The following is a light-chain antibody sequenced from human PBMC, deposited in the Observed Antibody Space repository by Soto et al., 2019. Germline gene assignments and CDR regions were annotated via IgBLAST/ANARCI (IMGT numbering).Light chain of an antibody. V-gene: IGLV2-14*01. CDR1: SSDVGGYNY. J-gene: IGLJ3*02. Sequence: QSALTQPASVSGSPGQSITISCTGTSSDVGGYNYVSWYQQHPGTSPKLMIYEVSNRPSGVSNRFSGAKSGSTASLIISGLQAEDEGDSYCSSYTAWSTWEFGGGTKLTVL. CDR2: EVS. CDR3: SSYTAWSTWE.